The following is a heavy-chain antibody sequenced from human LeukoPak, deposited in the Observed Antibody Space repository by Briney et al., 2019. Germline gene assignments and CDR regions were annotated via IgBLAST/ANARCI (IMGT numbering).Heavy chain of an antibody. V-gene: IGHV1-18*01. CDR3: AREGSSSSFDY. J-gene: IGHJ4*02. D-gene: IGHD6-6*01. Sequence: ASVKVSCKASGYTFTSYGISWVRQAPRQGPEWMGWISGYNGNTNYAQKFQGRVIMTTDTSTSTAYMELRSLRSDDTAVYYSAREGSSSSFDYWGQGTLVTVSS. CDR1: GYTFTSYG. CDR2: ISGYNGNT.